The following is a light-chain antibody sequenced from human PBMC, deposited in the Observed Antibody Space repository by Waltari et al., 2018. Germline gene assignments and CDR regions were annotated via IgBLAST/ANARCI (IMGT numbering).Light chain of an antibody. CDR1: HSVLYSPNQKNY. Sequence: DIVMTQSPASLAVSLGARAIIKCKSIHSVLYSPNQKNYLAWYQQKPGQPPNLLIYWASTRESGVPDRFSGSGSGTNFTLTISSLQAEDVAVYYCQQHYTAPVTFGQGTKLEI. CDR2: WAS. V-gene: IGKV4-1*01. J-gene: IGKJ2*01. CDR3: QQHYTAPVT.